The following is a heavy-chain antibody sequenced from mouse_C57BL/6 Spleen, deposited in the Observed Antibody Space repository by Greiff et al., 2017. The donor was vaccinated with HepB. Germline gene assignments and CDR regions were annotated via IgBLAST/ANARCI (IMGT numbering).Heavy chain of an antibody. Sequence: EVQLQQSGPELVKPGASVKISCKASGYSFTGYYMNWVKQSPEKSLEWIGEINPSTGGTTYNQKFKAKATLTVDKSSSTAYMQLKSLTSEDSAVYYCARGYHYYGSSYRDYWGQGTTLTVSS. CDR3: ARGYHYYGSSYRDY. V-gene: IGHV1-42*01. J-gene: IGHJ2*01. D-gene: IGHD1-1*01. CDR2: INPSTGGT. CDR1: GYSFTGYY.